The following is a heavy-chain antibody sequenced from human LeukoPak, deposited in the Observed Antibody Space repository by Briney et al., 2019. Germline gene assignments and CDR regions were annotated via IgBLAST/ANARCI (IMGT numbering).Heavy chain of an antibody. D-gene: IGHD3-22*01. J-gene: IGHJ4*02. Sequence: GGSLRLSCAASGFTFSSYAMSWVHQAPGKGLEWVSGISGSGDNTYYADSVKGRFTISRDNSKNTLYVQVNSLGTEDTAAYYCAKGSYYDSSGSFYFDYWGQGTLVTVSS. V-gene: IGHV3-23*01. CDR3: AKGSYYDSSGSFYFDY. CDR1: GFTFSSYA. CDR2: ISGSGDNT.